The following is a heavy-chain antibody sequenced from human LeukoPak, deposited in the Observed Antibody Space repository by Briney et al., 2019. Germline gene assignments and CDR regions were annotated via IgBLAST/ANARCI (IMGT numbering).Heavy chain of an antibody. J-gene: IGHJ6*04. CDR1: GFTFNNYA. D-gene: IGHD3-10*02. CDR3: AELGITMIGGV. CDR2: ISSSGSTI. Sequence: GGSLRLSCAASGFTFNNYAMSWVRQAPGKGLEWVSAISSSGSTIYYADSVKGRFTISRDNAKNSLYLQMNSLRAEDTAVYYCAELGITMIGGVWGKGTTVTISS. V-gene: IGHV3-48*03.